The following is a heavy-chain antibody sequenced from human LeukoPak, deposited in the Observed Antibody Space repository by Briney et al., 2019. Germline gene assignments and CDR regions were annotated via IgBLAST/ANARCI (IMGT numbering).Heavy chain of an antibody. CDR1: GYPFAKYW. CDR2: IYPDDSDT. J-gene: IGHJ4*02. V-gene: IGHV5-51*01. CDR3: ARRFGERLYSNNDAFDS. Sequence: GESLKISCQTSGYPFAKYWIGWVRQMPGKGLEWMGIIYPDDSDTRYGPSFQGQVTISVDKFINTAYLQWSRLKASDSAIYYCARRFGERLYSNNDAFDSWGQGTLVTVSS. D-gene: IGHD4-11*01.